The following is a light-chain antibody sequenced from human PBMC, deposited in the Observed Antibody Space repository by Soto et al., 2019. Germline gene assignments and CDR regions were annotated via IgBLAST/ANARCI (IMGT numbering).Light chain of an antibody. CDR1: QSVGNN. CDR3: DQRSRWPRGT. V-gene: IGKV3-11*01. CDR2: AAS. J-gene: IGKJ2*02. Sequence: VLTQSPATLSLSPGESATLSCRASQSVGNNLAWYQQKSGQAPRLLIYAASDRATGVPARFSGRMSGTDFTLTISSLEPADFATYFCDQRSRWPRGTFGRGTKLE.